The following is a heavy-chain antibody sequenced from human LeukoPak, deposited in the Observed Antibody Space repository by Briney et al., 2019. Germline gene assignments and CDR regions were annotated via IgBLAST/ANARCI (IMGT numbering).Heavy chain of an antibody. CDR2: IYYTGST. J-gene: IGHJ4*02. V-gene: IGHV4-59*01. CDR3: ARVYQSAEYYFDY. Sequence: PSETLSLTCTVSGGSIDSYYWSWIRQPPGKGLEWIGYIYYTGSTEYHPSLKSRVTISLDTSKNQFSLKLTSVTAADSAVYYCARVYQSAEYYFDYWGQGNLVSVSS. D-gene: IGHD2-2*01. CDR1: GGSIDSYY.